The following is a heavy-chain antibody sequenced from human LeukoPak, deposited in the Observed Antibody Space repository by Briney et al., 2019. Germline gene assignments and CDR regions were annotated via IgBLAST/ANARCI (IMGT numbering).Heavy chain of an antibody. CDR1: GFTFSSYA. V-gene: IGHV3-30*18. CDR3: AKLPYCSRTSCYVGHY. D-gene: IGHD2-2*01. Sequence: PGVSLRLSCAASGFTFSSYAMHWVRQEPGKGLEWVAVISYDGGNKYYADSVKGRFSISRDNSKNTLYLQMNSLRAEDTAVYCCAKLPYCSRTSCYVGHYWGQGTLVTVSS. J-gene: IGHJ4*02. CDR2: ISYDGGNK.